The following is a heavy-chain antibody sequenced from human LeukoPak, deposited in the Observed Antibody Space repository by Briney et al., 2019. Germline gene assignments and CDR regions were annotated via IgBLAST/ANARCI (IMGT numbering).Heavy chain of an antibody. V-gene: IGHV4-39*01. Sequence: PSETLSLTCTVSGGSISSSSYYWGWIRQPPGKGLEWIGSIYYSGSTYYNPSLKSRVTISVDTSKNQFSLKLSSVTTADTAVYYCETYGDYVHWGQGTLVTVSS. J-gene: IGHJ4*02. CDR2: IYYSGST. CDR3: ETYGDYVH. CDR1: GGSISSSSYY. D-gene: IGHD4-17*01.